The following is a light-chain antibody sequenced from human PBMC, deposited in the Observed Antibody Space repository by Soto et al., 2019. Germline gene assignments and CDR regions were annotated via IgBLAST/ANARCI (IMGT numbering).Light chain of an antibody. Sequence: QSLLTQPPSASGTHGHSVTISCSGSDSNIGRNVVYWYQQLPGTAPKLLVYRSDQRPSGVPDRFSGSKSDTSASLAISGLRPEDEADYYCAAWDDSLSGHYVFGTGTKVTVL. J-gene: IGLJ1*01. CDR2: RSD. CDR3: AAWDDSLSGHYV. V-gene: IGLV1-47*01. CDR1: DSNIGRNV.